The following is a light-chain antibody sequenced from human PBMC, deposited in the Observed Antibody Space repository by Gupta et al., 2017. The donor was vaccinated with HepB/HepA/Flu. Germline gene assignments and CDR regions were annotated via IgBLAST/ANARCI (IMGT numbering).Light chain of an antibody. CDR1: QSVRTH. J-gene: IGKJ2*01. CDR2: GAS. V-gene: IGKV3-11*01. Sequence: EIVFTQSPATLSLSPGDRATLSCRASQSVRTHLAWYQQKPGQAPRLLIYGASNRATDIPARFSGSGSGTDFTLTISSLEPEDFAVYYCQQRNNSMFTFGQGTKLDIK. CDR3: QQRNNSMFT.